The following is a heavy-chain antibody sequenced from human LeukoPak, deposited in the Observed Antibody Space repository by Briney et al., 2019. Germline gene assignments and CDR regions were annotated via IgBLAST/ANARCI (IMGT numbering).Heavy chain of an antibody. Sequence: SETLSLTCTVSGGSISSYYWSWIRQPPGKGLEWIGYIYYSGSTNYNPSLKSRVTISVDTSKKQFSLKLSSVTAADTAVYYCARGRITMVRGVLDAFDIWGQGTMVTVSS. CDR1: GGSISSYY. J-gene: IGHJ3*02. D-gene: IGHD3-10*01. CDR2: IYYSGST. CDR3: ARGRITMVRGVLDAFDI. V-gene: IGHV4-59*12.